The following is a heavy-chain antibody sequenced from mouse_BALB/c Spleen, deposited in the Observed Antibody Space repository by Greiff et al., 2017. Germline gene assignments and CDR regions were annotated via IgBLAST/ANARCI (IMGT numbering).Heavy chain of an antibody. J-gene: IGHJ2*01. CDR2: IDTSDSYT. CDR3: ARRALRRGYYFDY. CDR1: GYTFTDYW. D-gene: IGHD2-12*01. V-gene: IGHV1-69*01. Sequence: QVQLQQPGAELVMPGASVKMSCKASGYTFTDYWMHWVKQRPGQGLEWIGAIDTSDSYTSYNQKFKGKATLTVDESSSTAYMQLSSLTSEDSAVYDCARRALRRGYYFDYWGQGTTLTVSS.